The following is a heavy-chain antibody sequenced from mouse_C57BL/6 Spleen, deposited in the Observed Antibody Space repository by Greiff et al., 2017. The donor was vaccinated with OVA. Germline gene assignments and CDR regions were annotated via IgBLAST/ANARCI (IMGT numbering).Heavy chain of an antibody. V-gene: IGHV1-22*01. D-gene: IGHD1-1*01. CDR3: ARITTVVAHYAMDY. J-gene: IGHJ4*01. Sequence: EVQLQQSGPELVKPGASVKMSCKGSGYTFTDYNMHWVKQSHGKSLEWIGYINPNNGGTSYNQKFKGKATLTVNKSSSTAYMELRSLTSEDSAVYYCARITTVVAHYAMDYWGQGTSVTVSS. CDR2: INPNNGGT. CDR1: GYTFTDYN.